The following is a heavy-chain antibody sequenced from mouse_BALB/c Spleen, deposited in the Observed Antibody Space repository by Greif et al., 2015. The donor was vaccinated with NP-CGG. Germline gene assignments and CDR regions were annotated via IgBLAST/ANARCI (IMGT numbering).Heavy chain of an antibody. CDR1: GFTFTDYY. V-gene: IGHV7-3*02. Sequence: EVKVVESGGGLVQPGGSLRLSCATSGFTFTDYYMSWVRQPPGKALEWLGFIRNKANGYTTEYSAPVKGRFTISRDNSQSILYLQMNTLRAEDSATYYCARDNPSLAYWGQGTLVTVSA. CDR2: IRNKANGYTT. CDR3: ARDNPSLAY. J-gene: IGHJ3*01.